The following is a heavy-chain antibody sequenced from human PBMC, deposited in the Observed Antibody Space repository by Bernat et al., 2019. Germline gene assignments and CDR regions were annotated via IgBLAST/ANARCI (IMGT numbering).Heavy chain of an antibody. D-gene: IGHD1-26*01. CDR1: GYTFPSFD. Sequence: QVQLVQSGAEVKKPGASVKVSCKASGYTFPSFDIHWVRQATGQGLEWMGWMNPNSGNTGYAQNFQGRVTMTRNTSISTAYMELSSLRSEDTAVYYCARGGGSYPRWQFDYWGQGTLVTVSS. CDR3: ARGGGSYPRWQFDY. V-gene: IGHV1-8*01. CDR2: MNPNSGNT. J-gene: IGHJ4*02.